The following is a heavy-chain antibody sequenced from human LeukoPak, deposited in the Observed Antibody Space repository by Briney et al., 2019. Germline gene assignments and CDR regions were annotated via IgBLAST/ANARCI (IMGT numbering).Heavy chain of an antibody. Sequence: QPGGPLRLSCVASGFTFNIYGMSWVRQAPGKGLEWVSGVGGGNDIHYADSVKGRFTGSRDDAKNTVYLQMNSLRAEDTAMYFCAKDATPRNSNWDHIDSWGQGTLVTVSS. CDR2: VGGGNDI. CDR1: GFTFNIYG. V-gene: IGHV3-23*01. D-gene: IGHD7-27*01. CDR3: AKDATPRNSNWDHIDS. J-gene: IGHJ4*02.